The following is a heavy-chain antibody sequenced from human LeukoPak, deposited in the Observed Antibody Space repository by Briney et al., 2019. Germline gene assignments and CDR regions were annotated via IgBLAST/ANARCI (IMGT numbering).Heavy chain of an antibody. CDR2: IYYSGST. J-gene: IGHJ4*02. D-gene: IGHD3-10*01. Sequence: TSETLSLTCTVSGGSISSSSYYWGWIRQPPGKGLEWIGSIYYSGSTYYNPSLKSRVTISVDTSKNQFSLKLSSVTAADTAVYYCARGSMRYLSPLYGSGSYLFDYWGQGTLVTVSS. CDR3: ARGSMRYLSPLYGSGSYLFDY. V-gene: IGHV4-39*01. CDR1: GGSISSSSYY.